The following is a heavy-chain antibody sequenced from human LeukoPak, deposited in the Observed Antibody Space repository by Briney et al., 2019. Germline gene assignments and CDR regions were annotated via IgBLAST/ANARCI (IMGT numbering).Heavy chain of an antibody. CDR1: GFTFSSYG. D-gene: IGHD4-23*01. CDR3: ARWAVATCSFDY. J-gene: IGHJ4*02. Sequence: GGSLRLSCAASGFTFSSYGMHWVRQAPGKGLEWVAVISYDGSNKYYADSVKGRFTISRDNSKNTLYLQMNSLRAEDTAVYYCARWAVATCSFDYWGQGTLVTVSS. CDR2: ISYDGSNK. V-gene: IGHV3-30*03.